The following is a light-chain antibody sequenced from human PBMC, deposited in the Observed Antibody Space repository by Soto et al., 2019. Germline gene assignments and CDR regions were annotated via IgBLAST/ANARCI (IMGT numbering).Light chain of an antibody. J-gene: IGKJ4*01. CDR2: DAS. Sequence: EIVITQSPPTLSVSPGERATLSCRASQSVGSKLAWYQQRPGQAPRLLIYDASNKATGIPARFSGSGSGTEFSLTISSLQSEDFAVYSCQQYGDWPGAFGGGAKADIK. V-gene: IGKV3D-15*01. CDR3: QQYGDWPGA. CDR1: QSVGSK.